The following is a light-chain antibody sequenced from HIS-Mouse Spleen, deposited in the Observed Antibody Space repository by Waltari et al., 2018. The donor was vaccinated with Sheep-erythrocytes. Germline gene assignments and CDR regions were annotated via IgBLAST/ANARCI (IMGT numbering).Light chain of an antibody. V-gene: IGLV2-23*01. CDR2: EGS. Sequence: QSALTQPASVSGSPGQSITISCTGTSSDVGSYNLVSWYQQHPGKAPKLMMYEGSKRPSGLHNRFSGSKSGNTASLTISGLQAEDEADYYCCSYAGSSTPWVFGGGTKLTVL. CDR3: CSYAGSSTPWV. CDR1: SSDVGSYNL. J-gene: IGLJ3*02.